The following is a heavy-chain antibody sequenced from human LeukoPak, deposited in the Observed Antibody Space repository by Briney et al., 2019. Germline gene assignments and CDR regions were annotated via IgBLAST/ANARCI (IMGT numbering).Heavy chain of an antibody. CDR1: GGSFSGYY. V-gene: IGHV4-34*01. Sequence: SETLSLTCAVYGGSFSGYYWSWIRRPPGKGLEWIGEINHSGSTNYNPSLKSRVTISVDTSKNQFSLKLSSATAADTAVYYCARGTYYDFWSGYWAYYFDYWGQGTLVTVSS. CDR3: ARGTYYDFWSGYWAYYFDY. J-gene: IGHJ4*02. CDR2: INHSGST. D-gene: IGHD3-3*01.